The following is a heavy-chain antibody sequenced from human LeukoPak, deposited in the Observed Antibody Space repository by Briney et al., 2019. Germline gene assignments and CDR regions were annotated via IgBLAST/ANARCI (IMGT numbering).Heavy chain of an antibody. D-gene: IGHD3-3*02. V-gene: IGHV1-46*01. J-gene: IGHJ4*02. CDR3: ARDAF. CDR2: VNPSGGST. Sequence: ASVKVSCKTSGYSFTNFYIHWVRQGPGQGLEWMGMVNPSGGSTISAQKFQDRVNMTTDTSTRTVYMEMTGLTSDDTGIYYCARDAFWGQGTQVTVSS. CDR1: GYSFTNFY.